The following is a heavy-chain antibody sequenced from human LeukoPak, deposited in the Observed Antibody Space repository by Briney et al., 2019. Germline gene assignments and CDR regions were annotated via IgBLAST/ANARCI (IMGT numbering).Heavy chain of an antibody. V-gene: IGHV4-34*01. CDR2: INHSGST. J-gene: IGHJ4*02. CDR1: GGSFSGYY. D-gene: IGHD1-7*01. CDR3: ARELPEGIDY. Sequence: TSETLSLTCAVYGGSFSGYYWSWIRQPPGKGLEWIGEINHSGSTNYNPSLKSRVTISVDTSKNQFSLKLRSVTAADTAVYYCARELPEGIDYWGQGTLVTVSS.